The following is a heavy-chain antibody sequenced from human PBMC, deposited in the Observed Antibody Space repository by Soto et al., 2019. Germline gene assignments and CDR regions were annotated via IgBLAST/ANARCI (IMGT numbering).Heavy chain of an antibody. D-gene: IGHD1-26*01. CDR2: IHYSGST. Sequence: SETLSLTCAVSGYSISSGNYWGWIRQPPGKGLEWIGTIHYSGSTYHNPSLKSRVIMSVDTSKNQFSLKLSSVTAADTAVYYCARGNSGSYSPIDYWGQGTLVTVSP. J-gene: IGHJ4*02. V-gene: IGHV4-38-2*01. CDR3: ARGNSGSYSPIDY. CDR1: GYSISSGNY.